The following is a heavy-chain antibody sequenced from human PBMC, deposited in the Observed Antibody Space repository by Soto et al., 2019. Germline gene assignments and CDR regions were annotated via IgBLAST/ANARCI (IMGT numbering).Heavy chain of an antibody. Sequence: QVQLVQSGAEVKKPGSSVKVSCKASGGTFSRYSITWVRQAPGHGLEWIGRIIPIFGIPTYAQKFQGGVTFTADESTSTAYMELSSLRSDDTAVYYCAREDRDRETGLVPAAIDGMDVWGQGTTVTVSS. CDR2: IIPIFGIP. J-gene: IGHJ6*02. CDR3: AREDRDRETGLVPAAIDGMDV. CDR1: GGTFSRYS. D-gene: IGHD2-2*01. V-gene: IGHV1-69*08.